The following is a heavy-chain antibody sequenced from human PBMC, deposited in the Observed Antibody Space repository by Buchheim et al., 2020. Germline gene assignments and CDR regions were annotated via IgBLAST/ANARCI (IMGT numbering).Heavy chain of an antibody. CDR2: INHSGST. J-gene: IGHJ4*02. V-gene: IGHV4-34*01. Sequence: QVQLQQWGAGLLKPSENLSLTCAVYGGSFSGYYWSWIRQPPGKGLEWIGEINHSGSTNDNPSLKSRVTISVDMSKNQFSLKLSSVTAADTAVYYCAIDLGYCSSTSCYTYFDYWGQGTL. D-gene: IGHD2-2*02. CDR3: AIDLGYCSSTSCYTYFDY. CDR1: GGSFSGYY.